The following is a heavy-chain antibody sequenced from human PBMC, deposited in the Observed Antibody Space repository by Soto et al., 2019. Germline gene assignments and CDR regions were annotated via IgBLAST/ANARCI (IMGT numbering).Heavy chain of an antibody. CDR1: GGSSSTSNL. CDR2: IHHSGST. V-gene: IGHV4-4*02. Sequence: SETLSLTCAVSGGSSSTSNLWTWVRQPPGKGLEWIGDIHHSGSTNYNPSLKSRVTISADTSMNQFSLALTSVTAADTAMYYCARGPTTEKVESSGQGILVTVSS. CDR3: ARGPTTEKVES. J-gene: IGHJ4*02.